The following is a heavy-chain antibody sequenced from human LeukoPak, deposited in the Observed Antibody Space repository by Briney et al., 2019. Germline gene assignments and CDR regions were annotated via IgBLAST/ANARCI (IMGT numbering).Heavy chain of an antibody. Sequence: ASVTVSCTASGYTFTSYYMHWVRQAPGQGLEWMGIINPSGGSTSYAQKFQGRVTMTRDTSTSTVYMELSSLRSEDTAVYYCARDFGRDSSSSYYFDYWGQGTLVTVSS. CDR2: INPSGGST. J-gene: IGHJ4*02. D-gene: IGHD6-6*01. CDR1: GYTFTSYY. CDR3: ARDFGRDSSSSYYFDY. V-gene: IGHV1-46*01.